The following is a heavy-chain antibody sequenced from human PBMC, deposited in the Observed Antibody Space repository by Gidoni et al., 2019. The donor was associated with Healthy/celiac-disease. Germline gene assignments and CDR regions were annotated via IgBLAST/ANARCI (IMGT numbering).Heavy chain of an antibody. CDR3: AKESESSGWSAEYFQH. D-gene: IGHD6-19*01. V-gene: IGHV3-30*18. CDR2: ISYDGSNK. CDR1: GFTFSSYG. J-gene: IGHJ1*01. Sequence: QVQLVESGGGVVQPGRSLRLSCAASGFTFSSYGMHWVRQAPGKGLEWVAVISYDGSNKYYADSVKGRFTISRDNSKNTLYLQMNSLRAEDTAVYYCAKESESSGWSAEYFQHWGQGTLVTVSS.